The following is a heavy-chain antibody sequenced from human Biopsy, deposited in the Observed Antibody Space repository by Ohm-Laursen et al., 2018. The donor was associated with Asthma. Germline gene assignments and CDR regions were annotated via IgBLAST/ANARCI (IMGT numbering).Heavy chain of an antibody. CDR2: INAANGNT. V-gene: IGHV1-3*01. CDR1: GYTFINYA. CDR3: ARTYFDFLTGQVHDAFAM. Sequence: AASVKVSCKPSGYTFINYAIHWVRQAPGHSLEWMGWINAANGNTKYSQKFQGRLTISRDTSASTAYMDLSSLRSEDTAVYYCARTYFDFLTGQVHDAFAMWGQGTMVTVSS. D-gene: IGHD3-9*01. J-gene: IGHJ3*02.